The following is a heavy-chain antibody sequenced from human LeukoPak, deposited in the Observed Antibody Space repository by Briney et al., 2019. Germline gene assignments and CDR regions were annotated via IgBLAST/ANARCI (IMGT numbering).Heavy chain of an antibody. CDR3: AKDYDIWTGYQ. V-gene: IGHV1-8*01. Sequence: GASVKVSCKASEYTFTSYDINWVRPATGQGLEWMGWMNPNSGNTGYAQKLQGRVTMTRNTSISTTYMELSSLRSEDTAVYYCAKDYDIWTGYQWGQGTLVTVSS. J-gene: IGHJ4*02. CDR2: MNPNSGNT. D-gene: IGHD3-9*01. CDR1: EYTFTSYD.